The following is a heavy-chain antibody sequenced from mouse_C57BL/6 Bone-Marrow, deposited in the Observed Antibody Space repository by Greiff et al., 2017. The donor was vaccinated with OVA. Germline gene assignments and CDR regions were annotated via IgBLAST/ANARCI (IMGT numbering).Heavy chain of an antibody. CDR1: GFSINSDCY. V-gene: IGHV3-3*01. CDR3: PSEGGYNWYFDV. J-gene: IGHJ1*03. CDR2: TFYSGIT. D-gene: IGHD2-2*01. Sequence: EVQLQESGPSLVRPSQPLSLTCTVTGFSINSDCYWIWIRQFPGNKLEYIGYTFYSGITYYNPSLESRTYITRDTSKNQFSLKLSSVTTEDTATYRCPSEGGYNWYFDVWGTGTTVTVSS.